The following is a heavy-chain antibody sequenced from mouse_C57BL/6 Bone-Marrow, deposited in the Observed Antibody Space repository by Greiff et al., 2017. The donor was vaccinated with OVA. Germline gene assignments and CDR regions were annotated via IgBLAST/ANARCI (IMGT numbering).Heavy chain of an antibody. V-gene: IGHV1-15*01. CDR2: IDPETGGT. CDR1: GYTFTDYE. J-gene: IGHJ2*01. CDR3: TRSYSNYGDFDY. Sequence: QVQLQQSGAELVRPGASVTLSCKASGYTFTDYEMHWVKQTPVHGLEWIGAIDPETGGTAYNQKFKDKAILTADKSSSTAYMELRSLTSEDSAVYYCTRSYSNYGDFDYWGQGTTLTVSS. D-gene: IGHD2-5*01.